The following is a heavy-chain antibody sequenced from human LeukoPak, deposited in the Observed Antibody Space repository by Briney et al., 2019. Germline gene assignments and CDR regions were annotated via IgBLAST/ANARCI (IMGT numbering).Heavy chain of an antibody. D-gene: IGHD3-22*01. CDR1: GFTVSSNY. Sequence: GGSLRLSCAASGFTVSSNYMSWVRQAPGKGLERVSVIYSGGSTYYADSVKGRFTISRDNSKNTLYLQMNSLRAEDTAVYYCARGYYDSSGYYAYYFDYWGQGTLVTVSS. J-gene: IGHJ4*02. CDR2: IYSGGST. V-gene: IGHV3-53*01. CDR3: ARGYYDSSGYYAYYFDY.